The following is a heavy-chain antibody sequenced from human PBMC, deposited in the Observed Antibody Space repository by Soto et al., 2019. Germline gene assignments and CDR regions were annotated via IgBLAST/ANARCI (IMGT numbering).Heavy chain of an antibody. CDR3: AVRGDYYDSSGTIGQEVYFDY. V-gene: IGHV1-69*13. J-gene: IGHJ4*02. D-gene: IGHD3-22*01. Sequence: SVKVSCKASGGTFSSYAISWVRQAPGQGLEWMGGIIPIFGTANYAQKFQGRVTITADESTSTAYMELSSLRSEDTAVYYCAVRGDYYDSSGTIGQEVYFDYWGQGSLVTVSS. CDR1: GGTFSSYA. CDR2: IIPIFGTA.